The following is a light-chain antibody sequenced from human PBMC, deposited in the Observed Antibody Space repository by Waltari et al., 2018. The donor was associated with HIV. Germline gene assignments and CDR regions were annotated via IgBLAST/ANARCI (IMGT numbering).Light chain of an antibody. J-gene: IGLJ3*02. CDR2: DTS. Sequence: QAVVTQEPSLTVSPGGTVTLTCGSSTGALTSGHYLYWFQQTPGQAPRALIYDTSDKHAWTPSRFSGSLLVGKAALTLSGAQPEDEAVYYCLLSYSGAWVFGGGTKLTVL. V-gene: IGLV7-46*01. CDR3: LLSYSGAWV. CDR1: TGALTSGHY.